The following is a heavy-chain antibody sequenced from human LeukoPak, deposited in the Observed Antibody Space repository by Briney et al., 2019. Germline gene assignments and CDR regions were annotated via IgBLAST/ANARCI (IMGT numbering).Heavy chain of an antibody. V-gene: IGHV1-18*01. CDR1: GYNFINYG. CDR3: ARVARTAVGIRYYFDE. CDR2: ISTYNGNS. J-gene: IGHJ4*02. Sequence: GASVKVSCKASGYNFINYGICWVRQAPGQGLDWMGWISTYNGNSIYAQKFQGRVTMTTDTSTSTGYMDLRSLTSDDTAVYYCARVARTAVGIRYYFDEWGQGTLVSVSS. D-gene: IGHD1-14*01.